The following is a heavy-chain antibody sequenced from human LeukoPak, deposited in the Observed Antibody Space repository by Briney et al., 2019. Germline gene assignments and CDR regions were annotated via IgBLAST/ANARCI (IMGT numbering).Heavy chain of an antibody. J-gene: IGHJ3*02. CDR3: ATFHDTSVSHDYAFYI. CDR2: INREGGST. V-gene: IGHV3-74*03. Sequence: GGALRLSCAASGVTLSSYWMHWVRQAPGKGVGWVSRINREGGSTKYADSVKGGVTISRDKAKKTLYLRINRQRDEETDVYYSATFHDTSVSHDYAFYIWGEGTMVVASS. D-gene: IGHD3-22*01. CDR1: GVTLSSYW.